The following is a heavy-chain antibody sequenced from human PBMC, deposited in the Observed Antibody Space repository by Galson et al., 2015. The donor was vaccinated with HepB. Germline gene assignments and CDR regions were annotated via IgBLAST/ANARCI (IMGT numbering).Heavy chain of an antibody. D-gene: IGHD1-1*01. CDR1: GGTFSSYA. V-gene: IGHV1-69*13. J-gene: IGHJ2*01. CDR2: IIPIFGGA. CDR3: ARGTTGCLWRWYSDP. Sequence: SVKVSCKASGGTFSSYAISWVRQAPGQGLEWMGGIIPIFGGANYAQKFQGRVTITADESTSTAYMELSSLRSEDTAAYYCARGTTGCLWRWYSDPWGRGTLVTASS.